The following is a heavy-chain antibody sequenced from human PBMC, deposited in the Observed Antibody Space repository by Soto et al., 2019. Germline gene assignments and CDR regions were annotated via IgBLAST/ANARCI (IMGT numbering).Heavy chain of an antibody. CDR1: GGSFSGYY. J-gene: IGHJ5*02. Sequence: SETLSLTCAVYGGSFSGYYWSWIRQPPGKGLEWIGEINHSGSTNYNPSLKSRVTISVDTSKNQFSLKLSSVTAADTAVYYCASHSDCSGGSCYGYWFDPWGQGTLVTV. CDR3: ASHSDCSGGSCYGYWFDP. V-gene: IGHV4-34*01. D-gene: IGHD2-15*01. CDR2: INHSGST.